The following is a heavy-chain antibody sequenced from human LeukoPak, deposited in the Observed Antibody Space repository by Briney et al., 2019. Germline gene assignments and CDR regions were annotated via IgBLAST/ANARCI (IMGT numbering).Heavy chain of an antibody. CDR1: GGSISSSSYY. CDR2: IYYSGST. V-gene: IGHV4-39*07. J-gene: IGHJ4*02. CDR3: ARGYDVWSGYYPQ. D-gene: IGHD3-3*01. Sequence: SETLSLTCTVSGGSISSSSYYWGWIRQPPGKGLEWIGSIYYSGSTYYNPSLKSRLTISVDTSKSQFSLKLTSVTAADTGVYYCARGYDVWSGYYPQWGQGTLVTVSS.